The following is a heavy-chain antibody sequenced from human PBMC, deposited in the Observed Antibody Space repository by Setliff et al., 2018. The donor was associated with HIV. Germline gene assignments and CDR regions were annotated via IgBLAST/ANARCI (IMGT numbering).Heavy chain of an antibody. V-gene: IGHV1-24*01. CDR1: GYTLTELS. D-gene: IGHD3-10*01. CDR3: AIAYYGSGSHNAFDI. J-gene: IGHJ3*02. Sequence: ASVKVSCKVSGYTLTELSMHWVRQAPGKGLEWMGGFDPEDVETIYAQKFQGRVTMTEDTSTDTAYMELSSLRSEDTAVYYCAIAYYGSGSHNAFDIWGQGTMVTVSS. CDR2: FDPEDVET.